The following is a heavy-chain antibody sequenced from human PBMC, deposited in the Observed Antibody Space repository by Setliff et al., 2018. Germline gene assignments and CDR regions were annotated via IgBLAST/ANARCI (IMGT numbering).Heavy chain of an antibody. D-gene: IGHD5-12*01. CDR3: ASGKRDGYNVDY. J-gene: IGHJ4*02. V-gene: IGHV4-59*01. CDR1: GGSISSYY. CDR2: IYYSGST. Sequence: PSETLSLTCTVSGGSISSYYWSWIRQPPGKGLEWIGYIYYSGSTNYNPSLKSRVTISVDTSKNQFSLKLSSVTAADTAVYYCASGKRDGYNVDYWGQGTLVTVSS.